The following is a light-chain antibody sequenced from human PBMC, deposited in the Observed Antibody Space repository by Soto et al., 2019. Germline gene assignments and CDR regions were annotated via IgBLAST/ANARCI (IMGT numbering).Light chain of an antibody. V-gene: IGLV1-40*01. CDR3: QSYDSSLSGSV. Sequence: QSVLTQPPSVSGAPGQRVTISCTGSSSNIGAGYDVHWYQQLPGTAPKLLIYGNSNRPSWVPDRFSGSKSGTSASLAITGLQAVDEADYYCQSYDSSLSGSVFGGGTQLTVL. J-gene: IGLJ7*01. CDR1: SSNIGAGYD. CDR2: GNS.